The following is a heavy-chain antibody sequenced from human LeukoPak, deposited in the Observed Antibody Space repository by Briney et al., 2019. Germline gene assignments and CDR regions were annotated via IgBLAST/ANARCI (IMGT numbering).Heavy chain of an antibody. J-gene: IGHJ5*01. CDR1: GFSFTSYA. D-gene: IGHD1-1*01. Sequence: PGGSLRLSCAASGFSFTSYAMNWVRQAPGKGLDWVSAISGSGRSTYSADSVRGRFTTSRDNSKNILYLQMNNLRGEDTAVYYCAKAGARGNVNWFDSWGQGTLVTVSS. CDR3: AKAGARGNVNWFDS. V-gene: IGHV3-23*01. CDR2: ISGSGRST.